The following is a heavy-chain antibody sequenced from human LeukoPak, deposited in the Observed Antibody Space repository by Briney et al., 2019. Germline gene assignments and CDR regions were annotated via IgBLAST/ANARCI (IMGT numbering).Heavy chain of an antibody. CDR3: ARLSYYDILTGYYTSYFDY. CDR1: GYSFTSYW. Sequence: GESLKISCKGSGYSFTSYWISWVRQMPGKGLEWMGRIDPSDSYTNYSPSFQGHVTISADKSISTAYLQWSSLKASDTAIYYCARLSYYDILTGYYTSYFDYWGQGTLVTVSS. D-gene: IGHD3-9*01. CDR2: IDPSDSYT. J-gene: IGHJ4*02. V-gene: IGHV5-10-1*01.